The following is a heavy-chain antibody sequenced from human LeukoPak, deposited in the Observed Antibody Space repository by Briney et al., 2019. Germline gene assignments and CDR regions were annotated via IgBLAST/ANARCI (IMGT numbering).Heavy chain of an antibody. Sequence: ASVKVSCKVSGYTFTDYYMHWVQQAPGKGLEWMGLVDPEDGETIYAEKFQGRVTITADTSTETAYMELSSLRSEDTAVYYCATGRIAVAGTSWFDPWGQGTLVTVSS. V-gene: IGHV1-69-2*01. CDR1: GYTFTDYY. CDR3: ATGRIAVAGTSWFDP. J-gene: IGHJ5*02. CDR2: VDPEDGET. D-gene: IGHD6-19*01.